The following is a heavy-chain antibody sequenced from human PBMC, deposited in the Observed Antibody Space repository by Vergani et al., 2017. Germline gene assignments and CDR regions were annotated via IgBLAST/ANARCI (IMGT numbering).Heavy chain of an antibody. J-gene: IGHJ6*03. V-gene: IGHV3-7*01. CDR2: IKQDGSEK. CDR1: GFTFSSYW. CDR3: ARAIVVVPAARGYYYYYYMDV. D-gene: IGHD2-2*01. Sequence: EVQLVESGGGLVQPGGSLRLSCAASGFTFSSYWMSWVRQAPGKGLEWVANIKQDGSEKYYVDSVKGRFTISRDNAKNSLYLQMNSLRAEDTAVYYCARAIVVVPAARGYYYYYYMDVWGKGTTVTVSS.